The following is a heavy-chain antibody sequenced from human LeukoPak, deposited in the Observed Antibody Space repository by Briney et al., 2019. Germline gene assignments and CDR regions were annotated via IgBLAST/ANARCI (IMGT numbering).Heavy chain of an antibody. CDR2: VDYTEIT. Sequence: PSETLSLTCTVSGGSISSSGYYWGWIRQPPGKGLEWIGSVDYTEITSHSPSLKNRVTISVDTSKKQFYLKVSSVSAADTGVYYCVSHPCSSYYYHMDVWGRGTTVTVSS. J-gene: IGHJ6*02. V-gene: IGHV4-39*01. D-gene: IGHD6-6*01. CDR1: GGSISSSGYY. CDR3: VSHPCSSYYYHMDV.